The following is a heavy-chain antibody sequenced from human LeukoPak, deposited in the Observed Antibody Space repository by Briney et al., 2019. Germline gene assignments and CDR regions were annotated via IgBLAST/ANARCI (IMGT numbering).Heavy chain of an antibody. CDR3: ARAFGETVAVDY. D-gene: IGHD3-16*01. J-gene: IGHJ4*02. V-gene: IGHV4-59*01. CDR1: GGSISSYY. CDR2: IYYSGST. Sequence: SETLSLTCTVPGGSISSYYWSWIRQPPGKGLEWIGYIYYSGSTNYNPSLKSRVTISVDTSKNQFSLKLSSVTAADTAVYYCARAFGETVAVDYWGQGTLVTVSS.